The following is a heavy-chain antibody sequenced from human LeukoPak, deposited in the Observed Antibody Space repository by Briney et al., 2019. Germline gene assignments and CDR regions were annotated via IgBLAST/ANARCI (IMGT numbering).Heavy chain of an antibody. CDR2: IYPGDSDT. CDR3: ATNYDFWSGSSLYGMDV. V-gene: IGHV5-51*01. Sequence: GESLKISCKGSGYSFTSYWIGWVRQMPGKGLEWMGIIYPGDSDTRYSPSFQGQVTISAGKSISTAYPQWSSLKASDTAMYYCATNYDFWSGSSLYGMDVWGQGTTVTVSS. J-gene: IGHJ6*02. D-gene: IGHD3-3*01. CDR1: GYSFTSYW.